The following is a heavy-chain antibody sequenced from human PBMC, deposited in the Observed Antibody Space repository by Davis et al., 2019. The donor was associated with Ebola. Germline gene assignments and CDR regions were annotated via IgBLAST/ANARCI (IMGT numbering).Heavy chain of an antibody. V-gene: IGHV3-74*01. CDR1: GFTFSSYW. CDR3: ARAHGSASFEPPRDY. CDR2: INGDGSTS. D-gene: IGHD3-10*01. Sequence: HTGGSLRLSCAASGFTFSSYWMHWVRQAPGKGLMWVSRINGDGSTSNYADSVKGRFTISRDNAKNTLYLQKNSLRVEDTAVYYCARAHGSASFEPPRDYWGQGTLVTVSS. J-gene: IGHJ4*02.